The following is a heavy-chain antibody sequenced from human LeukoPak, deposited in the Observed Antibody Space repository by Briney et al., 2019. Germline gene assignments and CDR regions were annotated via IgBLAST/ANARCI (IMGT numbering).Heavy chain of an antibody. CDR1: AYTFTYYG. CDR3: ASDLYGGRRYFPLPEDY. J-gene: IGHJ4*02. V-gene: IGHV1-18*01. Sequence: ASVNVSFKSSAYTFTYYGINWVRQAPGQGLEWMGWISGYNGNTNYEQKFQGRVTLTTHTSTRTAYMELRSLRSDDTDVYYCASDLYGGRRYFPLPEDYWGQGTLVTVSS. CDR2: ISGYNGNT. D-gene: IGHD4-23*01.